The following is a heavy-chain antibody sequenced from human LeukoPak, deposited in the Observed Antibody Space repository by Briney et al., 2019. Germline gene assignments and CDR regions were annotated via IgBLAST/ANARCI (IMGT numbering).Heavy chain of an antibody. CDR2: INHSGST. J-gene: IGHJ1*01. Sequence: PSETLSLTCAVYGGSFSGYYWSWIRQPPGKGLEWIGEINHSGSTNYNPSLKSRVTISVDTSKNQFSLKLSSVTAADTAVYYWARGGYCSGGGYYWTYAEYFQHWGQGTLVTV. V-gene: IGHV4-34*01. CDR3: ARGGYCSGGGYYWTYAEYFQH. CDR1: GGSFSGYY. D-gene: IGHD2-15*01.